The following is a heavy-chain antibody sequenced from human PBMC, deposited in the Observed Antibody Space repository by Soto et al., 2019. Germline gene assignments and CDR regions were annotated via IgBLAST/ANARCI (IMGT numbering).Heavy chain of an antibody. Sequence: GESLKISCKGSGYSFTSYWIGWVRQMPGKGLEWMGIIYPGDSDTRYSPSLQGQVTISADKSISTAYLQWSSLKASDTAMYYCARRTYYAILTGSYYFDYWGQGTLVTVSS. D-gene: IGHD3-9*01. CDR3: ARRTYYAILTGSYYFDY. V-gene: IGHV5-51*01. J-gene: IGHJ4*02. CDR2: IYPGDSDT. CDR1: GYSFTSYW.